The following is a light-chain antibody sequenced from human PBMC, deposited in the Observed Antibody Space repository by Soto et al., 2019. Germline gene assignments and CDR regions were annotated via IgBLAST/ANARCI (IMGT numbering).Light chain of an antibody. Sequence: QLVLTQPPSVSGAPGQRVTISCTGSSSNIGAVFDVHWYQQLPATAPKLLIYSNTNRPSGVPDRFSGSKSGTSAYLAITGLQAEDEADYYCQAYVNGLSASDVVFGGGTKLTVL. CDR3: QAYVNGLSASDVV. CDR2: SNT. V-gene: IGLV1-40*01. CDR1: SSNIGAVFD. J-gene: IGLJ2*01.